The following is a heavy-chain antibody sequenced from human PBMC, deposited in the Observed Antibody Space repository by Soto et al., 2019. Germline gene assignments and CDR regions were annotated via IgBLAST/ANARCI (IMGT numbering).Heavy chain of an antibody. V-gene: IGHV3-7*05. CDR1: EFTFSSYW. Sequence: EVQLVESGGGLVQPGGSLRLSCAASEFTFSSYWMNWVRQAPWKGLEWVANIKEDGSEKYYVDSVKGRFTISRDNAKNSLYLQMNSLRGEDTAVYYCARDLGAPGRGSAVGYYYHYGMDVWGQGTTVTVSS. J-gene: IGHJ6*02. D-gene: IGHD2-2*01. CDR3: ARDLGAPGRGSAVGYYYHYGMDV. CDR2: IKEDGSEK.